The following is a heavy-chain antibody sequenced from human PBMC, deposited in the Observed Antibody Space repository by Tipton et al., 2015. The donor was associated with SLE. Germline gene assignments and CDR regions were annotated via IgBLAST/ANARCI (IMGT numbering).Heavy chain of an antibody. CDR3: TTPGYDSWSTTY. CDR1: GFTVSTNY. D-gene: IGHD3-3*01. V-gene: IGHV3-15*01. Sequence: EASGFTVSTNYMSWVRQAPGKGLEWVGRIRSKTDGGTTDYAAPVKGRFIISRDDAKNTLYLQMNSLITEDTAVYFCTTPGYDSWSTTYWGQGTLVTVSS. CDR2: IRSKTDGGTT. J-gene: IGHJ4*02.